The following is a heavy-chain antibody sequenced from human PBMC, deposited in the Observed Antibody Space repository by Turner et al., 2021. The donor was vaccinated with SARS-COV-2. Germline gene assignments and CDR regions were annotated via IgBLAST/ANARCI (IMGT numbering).Heavy chain of an antibody. V-gene: IGHV4-39*01. Sequence: QLQLQESGPGQVKPSETLSLTCTVSGGSISSSSYYWGWIRQPPGKGLEWIGSIYYSGSTYYNPSLKSRVTISVDTSKNQFSLKLSSVTAADTAVYYCARRRFMSGYSFDYWGQGTLVTVS. CDR1: GGSISSSSYY. J-gene: IGHJ4*02. CDR3: ARRRFMSGYSFDY. CDR2: IYYSGST. D-gene: IGHD3-3*01.